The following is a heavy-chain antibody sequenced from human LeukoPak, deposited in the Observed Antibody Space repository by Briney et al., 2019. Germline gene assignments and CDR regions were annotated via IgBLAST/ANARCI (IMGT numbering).Heavy chain of an antibody. CDR3: AREPGYCSGGRCYGGWFDP. D-gene: IGHD2-15*01. CDR1: GGSFSGYY. Sequence: PSETLSLTCGVYGGSFSGYYWSWIRQPPGKGLEWIGEINHSGGTNYNPSLKSRVTISLDTSNNQLSLKLSSVTAADTAVYYCAREPGYCSGGRCYGGWFDPWGQGTLVTVSS. J-gene: IGHJ5*02. CDR2: INHSGGT. V-gene: IGHV4-34*01.